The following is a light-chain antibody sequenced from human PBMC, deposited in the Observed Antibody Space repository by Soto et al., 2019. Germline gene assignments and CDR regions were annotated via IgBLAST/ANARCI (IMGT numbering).Light chain of an antibody. V-gene: IGKV3-15*01. CDR1: QSVSSN. Sequence: EIVMTQSPATLSVSPGERATLSCRASQSVSSNLAWYQQKPGQAPRLLIYGASTRATGISARFSGSGSGTDFTLTISSLEPEDFAVYYCQQRSNWPTFGQGTKVDIK. CDR2: GAS. CDR3: QQRSNWPT. J-gene: IGKJ1*01.